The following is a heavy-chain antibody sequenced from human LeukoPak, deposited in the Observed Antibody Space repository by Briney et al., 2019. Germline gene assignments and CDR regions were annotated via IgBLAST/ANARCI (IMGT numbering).Heavy chain of an antibody. J-gene: IGHJ4*02. V-gene: IGHV3-23*01. Sequence: GGSLRLSCAASGFTFNSYAMYWVRQAPGKGLEWVSGIFGSGGSAHYADSVKGRFTSSRDNSKNTVYLQMNSLRAEDTAVYYCAKTTTGYSSGRYPGWPVDYWGQGALVTVSS. CDR2: IFGSGGSA. D-gene: IGHD6-19*01. CDR3: AKTTTGYSSGRYPGWPVDY. CDR1: GFTFNSYA.